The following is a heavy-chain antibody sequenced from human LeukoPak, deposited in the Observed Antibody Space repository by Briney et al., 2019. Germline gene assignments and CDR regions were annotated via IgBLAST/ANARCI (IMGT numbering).Heavy chain of an antibody. CDR2: IYYSGST. J-gene: IGHJ3*02. CDR1: GGSISSGDYY. D-gene: IGHD2-2*01. Sequence: SQTLSLTCTVSGGSISSGDYYWSWIRQPPGKGLEWIGYIYYSGSTYYNPSLKSRVTISVDTSKNQFSLKLSSVTAADTAVYYCARGVPAARVAFDIWGQGTMVTVSS. CDR3: ARGVPAARVAFDI. V-gene: IGHV4-30-4*08.